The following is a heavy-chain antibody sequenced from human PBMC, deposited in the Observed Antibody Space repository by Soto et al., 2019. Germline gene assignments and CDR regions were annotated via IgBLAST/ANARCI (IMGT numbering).Heavy chain of an antibody. J-gene: IGHJ5*02. V-gene: IGHV4-31*03. CDR2: IYYSGST. D-gene: IGHD6-19*01. CDR3: ARFSGSSGWYNWFDP. Sequence: SETLSLTCTVSGGSISSGGYYWSWIRQHPGKGLEWIGYIYYSGSTYYNPSLKSRVTISVDTSKNQFSLKLSSVTAADTALHYCARFSGSSGWYNWFDPWGQGTLVTVSS. CDR1: GGSISSGGYY.